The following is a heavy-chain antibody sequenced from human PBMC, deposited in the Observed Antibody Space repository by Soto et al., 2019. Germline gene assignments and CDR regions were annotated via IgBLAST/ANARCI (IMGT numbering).Heavy chain of an antibody. CDR2: ISYDGNSK. V-gene: IGHV3-30*18. J-gene: IGHJ4*02. CDR3: AKEAGVAQPLDY. Sequence: QVHLVESGGGVVQPGRSLRLSCAASGFTFRSYGMQWVRQAPGKGLEWLAVISYDGNSKYYADSIKGRLTISRDDSRNTVYLQVSSLRTDDTGVYYCAKEAGVAQPLDYWGQGTLVTVSS. D-gene: IGHD2-15*01. CDR1: GFTFRSYG.